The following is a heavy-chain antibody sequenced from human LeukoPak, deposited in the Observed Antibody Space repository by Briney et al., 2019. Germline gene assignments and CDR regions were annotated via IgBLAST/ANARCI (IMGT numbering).Heavy chain of an antibody. CDR2: IYTSGST. J-gene: IGHJ4*02. D-gene: IGHD4-17*01. Sequence: PSETLSLTCTVSGGSISSGSYYWRWIRQPAGKGLEWIGRIYTSGSTNYNPSLKSRVTISVDTSKNQFSLKLSSVTAADTAVYYCARDRTVTKFDYWGQGTLVTVSS. V-gene: IGHV4-61*02. CDR3: ARDRTVTKFDY. CDR1: GGSISSGSYY.